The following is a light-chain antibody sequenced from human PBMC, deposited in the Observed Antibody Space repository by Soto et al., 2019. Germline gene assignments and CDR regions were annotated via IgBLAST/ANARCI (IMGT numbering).Light chain of an antibody. J-gene: IGKJ1*01. Sequence: IVLTQSPVTLALSPGERAVLSCRASQSVSTSLAWYQHKAGQAPRLFIYDASKRAPGIPARFSGSGSGTDFTLTISSLEPEVLAVYYCQVRDVWPSFGQGTKVEIK. CDR1: QSVSTS. CDR3: QVRDVWPS. CDR2: DAS. V-gene: IGKV3-11*01.